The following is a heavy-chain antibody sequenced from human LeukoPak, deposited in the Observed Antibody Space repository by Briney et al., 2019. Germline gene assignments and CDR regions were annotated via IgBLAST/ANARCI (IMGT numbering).Heavy chain of an antibody. J-gene: IGHJ4*02. CDR3: ANVDYQYYFDY. CDR2: IYYSGST. CDR1: GGSISSYY. Sequence: PSETLSLTCTVSGGSISSYYWSWIRQPPGKGLEWIGYIYYSGSTRYNPSLKSRVTISVDTSKSQFSLKLSSVTAADTAVYYCANVDYQYYFDYWGQGTLVTVSS. V-gene: IGHV4-59*01. D-gene: IGHD4-17*01.